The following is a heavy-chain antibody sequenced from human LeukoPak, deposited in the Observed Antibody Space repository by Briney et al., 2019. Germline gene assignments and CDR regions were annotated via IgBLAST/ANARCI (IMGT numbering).Heavy chain of an antibody. CDR2: ISSSSSYI. J-gene: IGHJ4*02. V-gene: IGHV3-21*01. CDR3: ARDHYYGSGSYGY. Sequence: GGSMRLSCTASGFTFSSYSMNWVRQAPGKGLEWVSSISSSSSYIYYADSVKGRFTISRDNAKNSLYLQMNSLRAEDTAVYYCARDHYYGSGSYGYWGQGTLVTVSS. CDR1: GFTFSSYS. D-gene: IGHD3-10*01.